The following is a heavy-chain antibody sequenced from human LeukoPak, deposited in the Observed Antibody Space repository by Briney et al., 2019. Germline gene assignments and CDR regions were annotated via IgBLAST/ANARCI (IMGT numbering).Heavy chain of an antibody. D-gene: IGHD3-22*01. CDR3: ARAVPIYDSSGYYKGTFFQH. CDR1: GGSISGYS. Sequence: ASETLSLTCTVSGGSISGYSWSWIRQPPGKGLEWIGYIYYSGSTNYNPSLKSRVTISVDTSKNQLSLKLSSVTAADTAVYYCARAVPIYDSSGYYKGTFFQHWGQGTLVTVSS. J-gene: IGHJ1*01. CDR2: IYYSGST. V-gene: IGHV4-59*01.